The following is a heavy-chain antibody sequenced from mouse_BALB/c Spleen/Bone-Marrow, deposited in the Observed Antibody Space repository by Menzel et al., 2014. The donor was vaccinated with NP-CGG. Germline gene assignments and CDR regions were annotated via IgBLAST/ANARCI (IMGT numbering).Heavy chain of an antibody. CDR2: IWAGGST. CDR3: ARVPLFRYGSSYGMDY. J-gene: IGHJ4*01. CDR1: GFSLTSYG. V-gene: IGHV2-9*02. D-gene: IGHD1-1*01. Sequence: VKLVESGPGLVAPSQRLSITCTVSGFSLTSYGVHWVRQPPGKGLEWLGVIWAGGSTNYNSALMSRLSISKDNSKSQVFLKMNSLQTDDTAMYYCARVPLFRYGSSYGMDYWGQGTSVTVSS.